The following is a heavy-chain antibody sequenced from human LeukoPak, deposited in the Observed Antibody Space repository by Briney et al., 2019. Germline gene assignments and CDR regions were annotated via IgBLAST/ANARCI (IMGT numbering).Heavy chain of an antibody. V-gene: IGHV1-2*02. J-gene: IGHJ5*02. CDR1: GYTFTGYY. Sequence: GASVKVSCKASGYTFTGYYMHWVRQAPGQGLEWMGWINPNSGGTNYAQKFQGRVTMTRDTSISTAYMELSRLSSVTAADTAVYYCARHPSGRMWLQQGGWFDPWGQGTLVTVSS. D-gene: IGHD5-24*01. CDR3: ARHPSGRMWLQQGGWFDP. CDR2: INPNSGGT.